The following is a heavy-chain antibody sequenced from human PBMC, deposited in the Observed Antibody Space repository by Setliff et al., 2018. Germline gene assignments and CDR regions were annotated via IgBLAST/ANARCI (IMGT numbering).Heavy chain of an antibody. V-gene: IGHV4-61*02. CDR2: IYTSGST. J-gene: IGHJ4*02. CDR3: RFWSSYYKNDY. CDR1: GGSISSGSYY. D-gene: IGHD3-3*01. Sequence: ASETLSLTCTVSGGSISSGSYYWSWIRQPAGKGLEWIGRIYTSGSTNYNPSLNSRVSVSVDTPTNQFSLKVFSVTAADTAVYYCRFWSSYYKNDYWAQGTLVTVSS.